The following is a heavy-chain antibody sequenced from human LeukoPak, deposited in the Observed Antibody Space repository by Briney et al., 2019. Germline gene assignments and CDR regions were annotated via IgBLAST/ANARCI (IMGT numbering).Heavy chain of an antibody. CDR3: ARGFSSSSPSDY. CDR2: VAPYNGHT. Sequence: GASVKVSCKASRYSFTNYGVDWVRQAPGQGLEWVGWVAPYNGHTNYAQKFQGRVTLTTDTSTNTAYMELRSPKSDDTAVYYCARGFSSSSPSDYWGQGTLVTVAS. D-gene: IGHD6-6*01. V-gene: IGHV1-18*01. CDR1: RYSFTNYG. J-gene: IGHJ4*02.